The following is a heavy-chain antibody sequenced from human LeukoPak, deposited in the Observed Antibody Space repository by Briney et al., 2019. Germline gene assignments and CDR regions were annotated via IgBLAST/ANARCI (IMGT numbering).Heavy chain of an antibody. CDR3: AKDPTIFGVVTPPNVWFDP. D-gene: IGHD3-3*01. CDR1: GFTFSSYG. CDR2: ISYDGSDK. Sequence: PGRSLRLSCAASGFTFSSYGMHWVRQAPGKGLEWVAVISYDGSDKYYADSVEGRFTISRDNSKNTLYLQMNSLRAEDTAVYYCAKDPTIFGVVTPPNVWFDPWGQGTLVTVSS. V-gene: IGHV3-30*18. J-gene: IGHJ5*02.